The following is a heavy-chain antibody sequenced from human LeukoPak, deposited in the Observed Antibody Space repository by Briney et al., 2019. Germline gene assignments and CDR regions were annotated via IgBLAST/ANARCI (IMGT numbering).Heavy chain of an antibody. CDR3: ARERYSIGYGGSNGLYYFDY. Sequence: GASVKVSCKASGYTFTGYYMHWVRQAPGQGLEWMGWINPNSGGTNYAQKFQGWVTMTRDTSISTAYMELSRLRSDDTAVYYCARERYSIGYGGSNGLYYFDYWGQGTLVTVSS. CDR1: GYTFTGYY. J-gene: IGHJ4*02. D-gene: IGHD4-23*01. CDR2: INPNSGGT. V-gene: IGHV1-2*04.